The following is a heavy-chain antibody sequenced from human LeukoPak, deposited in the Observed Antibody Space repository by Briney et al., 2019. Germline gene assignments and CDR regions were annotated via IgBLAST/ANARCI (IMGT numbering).Heavy chain of an antibody. J-gene: IGHJ4*02. CDR1: GFTFSYYS. Sequence: GGSLRLSCVASGFTFSYYSMNWVRQAPGKGLEWVSAISASGGTTYYADSVKGRFTFSRDNSKNTLYLQMNSLRAEDTALYYCVRNLYKAYFDYWGQGTLVTVSS. CDR2: ISASGGTT. CDR3: VRNLYKAYFDY. D-gene: IGHD1-1*01. V-gene: IGHV3-23*01.